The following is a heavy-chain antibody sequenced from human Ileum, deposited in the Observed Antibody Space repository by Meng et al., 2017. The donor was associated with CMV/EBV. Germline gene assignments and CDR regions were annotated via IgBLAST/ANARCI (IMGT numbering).Heavy chain of an antibody. CDR2: ISGSGGST. CDR3: AKDKDSSSWYGHFQH. D-gene: IGHD6-13*01. J-gene: IGHJ1*01. CDR1: GFTFSSYA. Sequence: GESLKISCAASGFTFSSYAMSWVRQAPGKGLEWVSAISGSGGSTYYADSVKGRFTISRDNSKNTLYLQMNSLRAEDTAVYYCAKDKDSSSWYGHFQHWGQRTLVTVSS. V-gene: IGHV3-23*01.